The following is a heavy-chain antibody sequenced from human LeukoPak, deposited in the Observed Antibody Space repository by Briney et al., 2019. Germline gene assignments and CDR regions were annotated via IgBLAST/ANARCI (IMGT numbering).Heavy chain of an antibody. D-gene: IGHD2-15*01. CDR3: AKAVVVVVAAGFDY. V-gene: IGHV3-23*01. CDR2: ISGSGGST. J-gene: IGHJ4*02. Sequence: QAGGSLRLSCAASGFTFSSYAMSWVRQAPGKGLEWVSSISGSGGSTYYADSVKGRFTISRDNSKNTLYLQMNSLRAEDTAVYYCAKAVVVVVAAGFDYRGQGTLVTVSS. CDR1: GFTFSSYA.